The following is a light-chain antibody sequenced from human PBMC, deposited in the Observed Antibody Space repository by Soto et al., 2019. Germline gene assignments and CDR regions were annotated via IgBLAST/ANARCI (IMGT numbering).Light chain of an antibody. V-gene: IGLV2-14*01. CDR3: SSYTSFKTIV. CDR1: SSDVGGYKY. Sequence: QFVLTQPASVSESPGQSITFPCTGSSSDVGGYKYVSWYQQHPGKAPKLLIYDVTNRPSGVSNRFSGSKSGYTASLTISGLQFEDEADYYCSSYTSFKTIVFGTGTKVTVL. CDR2: DVT. J-gene: IGLJ1*01.